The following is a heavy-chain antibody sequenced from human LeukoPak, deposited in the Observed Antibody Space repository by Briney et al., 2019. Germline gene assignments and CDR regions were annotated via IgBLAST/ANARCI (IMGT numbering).Heavy chain of an antibody. CDR1: GGSISSYY. D-gene: IGHD3-22*01. CDR2: IYYSGST. Sequence: SETLSLTCTVSGGSISSYYWSWIRQPPGKGLEWIGYIYYSGSTNYNPSLKSRVTISVDTSKNQFSLKLSSVTAADTAVYYCARHDYYDGVDYWGQGTLVTVSS. J-gene: IGHJ4*02. CDR3: ARHDYYDGVDY. V-gene: IGHV4-59*01.